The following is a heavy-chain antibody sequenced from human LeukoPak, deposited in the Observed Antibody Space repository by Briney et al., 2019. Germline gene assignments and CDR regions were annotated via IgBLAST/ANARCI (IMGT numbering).Heavy chain of an antibody. Sequence: PGGSLRLSCAASGFTFSSYGMHWVRQAPGKGLVWVSRINSDGSSTSYADSVKGRFTISRDNAKNTLYLQMNSLRAEDTAVYYCARGGAVGTAHYYYYMDVWGKGTTVTVSS. J-gene: IGHJ6*03. CDR2: INSDGSST. CDR3: ARGGAVGTAHYYYYMDV. CDR1: GFTFSSYG. V-gene: IGHV3-74*01.